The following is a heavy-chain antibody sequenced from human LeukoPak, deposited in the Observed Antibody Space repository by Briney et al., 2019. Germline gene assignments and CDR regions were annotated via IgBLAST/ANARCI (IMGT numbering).Heavy chain of an antibody. CDR2: IIPIFGTA. J-gene: IGHJ3*02. Sequence: SVKVSCRASGGTFSNYAISWVRQAPGQGLEWMGGIIPIFGTANYAQKFQGRVTITTDESTSTVYMEVSSVRFEDTAVYYCAKDRASSSWSRDAFDIWGQGTVVTVSS. CDR3: AKDRASSSWSRDAFDI. V-gene: IGHV1-69*05. CDR1: GGTFSNYA. D-gene: IGHD6-13*01.